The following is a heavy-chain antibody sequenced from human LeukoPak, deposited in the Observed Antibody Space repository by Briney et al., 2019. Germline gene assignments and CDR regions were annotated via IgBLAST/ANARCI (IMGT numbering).Heavy chain of an antibody. D-gene: IGHD3-22*01. CDR1: GFTFINAW. CDR3: AKEAYDSGGFATFDY. V-gene: IGHV3-30*02. J-gene: IGHJ4*02. CDR2: IRYDGSNK. Sequence: PGGSLRLSCAASGFTFINAWMNWVRQAPGKGLEWVAFIRYDGSNKYYADSVKGRFTISRDNSKNTLYLQMNSLRAEDTAVYYCAKEAYDSGGFATFDYWGQGTLVTVSS.